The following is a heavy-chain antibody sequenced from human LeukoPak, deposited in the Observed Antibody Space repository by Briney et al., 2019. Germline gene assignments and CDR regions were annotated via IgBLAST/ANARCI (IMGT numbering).Heavy chain of an antibody. D-gene: IGHD3-10*01. CDR3: ARDSQVPDHPVGAFDI. V-gene: IGHV1-18*01. CDR2: ISVYNGNI. CDR1: GYTFTSYG. J-gene: IGHJ3*02. Sequence: ASVKVSCKASGYTFTSYGISWVRQAPGQGLEWMGWISVYNGNINYAQKLQGRVTMTTDKSTSTAYMELRSLRSDDTAVYYCARDSQVPDHPVGAFDIWGQGTMVTVSS.